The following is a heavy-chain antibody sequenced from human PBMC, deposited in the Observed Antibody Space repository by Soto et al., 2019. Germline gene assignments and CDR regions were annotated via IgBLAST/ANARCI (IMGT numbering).Heavy chain of an antibody. CDR2: IYYSGST. D-gene: IGHD3-10*01. J-gene: IGHJ5*02. CDR3: ARDQITIVRGAQPGHCFDP. Sequence: QVQLQESGPGLVKPSQTLSLTCTVSGGSISSGGYYWSWIRQHPGKGLEWIGYIYYSGSTYYNPSPKSLVTISVDSSKSQFSLKLSSVTAADTAVYYCARDQITIVRGAQPGHCFDPWGQGTLVTVSS. V-gene: IGHV4-31*01. CDR1: GGSISSGGYY.